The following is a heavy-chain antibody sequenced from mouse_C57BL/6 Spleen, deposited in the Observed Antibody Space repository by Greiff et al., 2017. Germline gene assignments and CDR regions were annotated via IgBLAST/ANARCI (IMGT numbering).Heavy chain of an antibody. CDR2: IDPSDSYT. V-gene: IGHV1-69*01. Sequence: QVQLKQPGAELVMPGASVKLSCKASGYTFTSYWMHWVKQRPGQGLEWIGEIDPSDSYTNYNQKFKGKSTLTVDKSSSTAYMQLSSLTSEDSAVYYCARSYGYDGVFAYWGQGTLVTVSA. CDR3: ARSYGYDGVFAY. J-gene: IGHJ3*01. CDR1: GYTFTSYW. D-gene: IGHD2-2*01.